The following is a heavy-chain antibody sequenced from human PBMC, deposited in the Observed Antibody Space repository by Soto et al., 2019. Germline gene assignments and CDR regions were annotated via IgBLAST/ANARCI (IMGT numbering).Heavy chain of an antibody. Sequence: EVQLLESGGGLVQPGGSLRLSCAASGFTFSSYAMSWVRQAPGKGLEWVSAISGSGGSTYYADSVKGRFTISRDNSKHTLDLQMNSLRAEDTAVYYCAKGGSLWSGYPLYNWFDPWGQGTLVTVSS. CDR2: ISGSGGST. V-gene: IGHV3-23*01. J-gene: IGHJ5*02. CDR1: GFTFSSYA. CDR3: AKGGSLWSGYPLYNWFDP. D-gene: IGHD3-3*01.